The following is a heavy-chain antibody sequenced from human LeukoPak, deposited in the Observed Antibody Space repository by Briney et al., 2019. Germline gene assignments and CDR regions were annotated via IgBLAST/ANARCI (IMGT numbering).Heavy chain of an antibody. V-gene: IGHV3-7*03. CDR2: IKQDGSRK. J-gene: IGHJ3*02. D-gene: IGHD3-9*01. CDR3: ARDLSNKILTTYYDVFDI. CDR1: GFTLNNYW. Sequence: LWGSLRLSCAASGFTLNNYWMTWVRQAPGEGLEWVANIKQDGSRKHYVDSVEGRFTISRDNARNSLYLQMNSLRAEDTAVYYCARDLSNKILTTYYDVFDIWGQGTLVTVSS.